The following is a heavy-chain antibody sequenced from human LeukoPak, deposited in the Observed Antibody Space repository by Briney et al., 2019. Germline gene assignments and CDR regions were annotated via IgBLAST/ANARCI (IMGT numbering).Heavy chain of an antibody. D-gene: IGHD3-16*01. J-gene: IGHJ4*02. V-gene: IGHV3-7*03. CDR1: GFTFSNYW. Sequence: GGSLRLSCAASGFTFSNYWMSWVRQAPGKGLEWLANIKTDGSDKFYVDSVKGRFTISRDNAKSSLYLQMNSLRAEDMALYYCAKGRGFGTYFDYWGQGTLVTVSS. CDR3: AKGRGFGTYFDY. CDR2: IKTDGSDK.